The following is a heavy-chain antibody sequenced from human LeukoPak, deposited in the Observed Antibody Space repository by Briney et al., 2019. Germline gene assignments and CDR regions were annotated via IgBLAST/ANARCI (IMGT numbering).Heavy chain of an antibody. V-gene: IGHV4-4*02. Sequence: PSETLSLTCAVFGDSVSNNYCWNWVRQPPGKGLEWIGEFYHSGSTNYNSSLKSRVTISVDKSKNQFSLKLSSVTAADTAVYYCATVVPPFDYWGQGTLVTVSS. CDR1: GDSVSNNYC. CDR3: ATVVPPFDY. D-gene: IGHD2-15*01. J-gene: IGHJ4*02. CDR2: FYHSGST.